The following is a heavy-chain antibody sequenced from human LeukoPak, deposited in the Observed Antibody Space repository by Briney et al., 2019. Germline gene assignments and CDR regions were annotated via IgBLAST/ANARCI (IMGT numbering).Heavy chain of an antibody. CDR3: ARGGGYDESSSDFDY. J-gene: IGHJ4*02. D-gene: IGHD5-12*01. V-gene: IGHV1-2*06. CDR1: GYTFTGYY. Sequence: GASVKVSCKASGYTFTGYYMHWVRQAPGQGLEWMGRINPNSGGTNYAQKFQGRVTMTRDTSISTAYMELSRLRSDDTAVYYCARGGGYDESSSDFDYWGQGTLVTVSS. CDR2: INPNSGGT.